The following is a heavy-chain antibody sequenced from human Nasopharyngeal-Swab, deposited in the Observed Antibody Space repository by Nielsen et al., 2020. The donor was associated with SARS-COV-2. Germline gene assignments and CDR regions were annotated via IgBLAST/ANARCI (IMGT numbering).Heavy chain of an antibody. CDR2: ISYDGSNK. CDR3: ARANSSSWSFDY. Sequence: GGSLRLSCSSSGFTFSSYGMHWVRQAPGKGLECVAVISYDGSNKYYADSVKGRFTISRDNSKNTLYLQMNSLRAEDTAVYYCARANSSSWSFDYWGQGTLVTVSS. CDR1: GFTFSSYG. V-gene: IGHV3-30*03. J-gene: IGHJ4*02. D-gene: IGHD6-13*01.